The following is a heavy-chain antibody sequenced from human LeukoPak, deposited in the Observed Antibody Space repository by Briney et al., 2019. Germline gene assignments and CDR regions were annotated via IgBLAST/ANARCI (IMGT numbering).Heavy chain of an antibody. CDR1: GFTFSSYG. J-gene: IGHJ4*02. CDR2: ISGSGGST. Sequence: GGTLRLSCAASGFTFSSYGMSWVRQGPGQGLEWVSAISGSGGSTYYADSVKGRFTISRDNSKNTLYLQMNSLRAEDKAVYYCAKGPKRGSSPDYWGQGTLVTVSS. D-gene: IGHD6-13*01. CDR3: AKGPKRGSSPDY. V-gene: IGHV3-23*01.